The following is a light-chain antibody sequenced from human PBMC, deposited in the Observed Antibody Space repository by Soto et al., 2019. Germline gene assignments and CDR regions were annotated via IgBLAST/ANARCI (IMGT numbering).Light chain of an antibody. CDR1: QSLRTD. CDR3: QHYNNWPPWT. J-gene: IGKJ1*01. CDR2: GAS. Sequence: EIVMTQSPATLSVSPGERATLSCRASQSLRTDLAWYQQKSGQPPRLLIYGASTRATGIPARFSGSGSGTEFTLTISSLQSEDFAVYYCQHYNNWPPWTLGPGTKVDTK. V-gene: IGKV3-15*01.